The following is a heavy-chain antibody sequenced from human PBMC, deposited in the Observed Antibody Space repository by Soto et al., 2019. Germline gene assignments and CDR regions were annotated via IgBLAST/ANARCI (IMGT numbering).Heavy chain of an antibody. CDR3: ASVMVNPYSIDY. J-gene: IGHJ4*02. CDR1: GGSFSGYY. CDR2: INHSGST. V-gene: IGHV4-34*01. Sequence: PSETLSLTCAVYGGSFSGYYWSWIRQPPGKGLEWIGEINHSGSTNYNPSLKSRVTISVDTSKNQFSLKLSSVTAADTAVYYCASVMVNPYSIDYWGQGTLVTVSS. D-gene: IGHD5-18*01.